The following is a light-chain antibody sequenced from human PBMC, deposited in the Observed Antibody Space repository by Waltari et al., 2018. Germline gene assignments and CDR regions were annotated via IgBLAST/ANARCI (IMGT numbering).Light chain of an antibody. CDR1: QSITNN. CDR2: DSS. V-gene: IGKV1-39*01. CDR3: QQSFTLPFT. Sequence: DIQLTQSPSSLSASVGDRVTITCWASQSITNNLNWYQQKPGKAPKFLIYDSSSLQTGVPSRFSGSGSGTDFTLTIISLQPEDFATYYCQQSFTLPFTFGPGTKVDVK. J-gene: IGKJ3*01.